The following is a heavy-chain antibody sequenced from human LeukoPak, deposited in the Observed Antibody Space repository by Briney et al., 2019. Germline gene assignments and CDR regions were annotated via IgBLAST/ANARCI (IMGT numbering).Heavy chain of an antibody. V-gene: IGHV3-33*01. J-gene: IGHJ4*02. CDR3: ARAAYDSSGYLTL. CDR2: IWYDGTNK. CDR1: GFTFSSYG. D-gene: IGHD3-22*01. Sequence: PGGSPRLSCAASGFTFSSYGMHWVRQAPGKGLEWVAVIWYDGTNKYYADSVKGRSTISRDNSKNTLFLQMNILRAEDTAVYYCARAAYDSSGYLTLRGQGTLVAVSS.